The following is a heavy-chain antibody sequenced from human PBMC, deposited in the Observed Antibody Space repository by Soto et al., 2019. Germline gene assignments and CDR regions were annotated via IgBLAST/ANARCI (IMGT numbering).Heavy chain of an antibody. CDR1: GDTFAFHS. Sequence: QVQLVQSGAEVKRPGSSVKVSCKASGDTFAFHSINWVRQAPGLGLEWMGRINPILSMSNYAQRFQGRVTLTXEXPTSTAYMVLSSLRSEDTAIYYCATSYGSGYRAFDYWGQGALVTVSS. CDR3: ATSYGSGYRAFDY. V-gene: IGHV1-69*02. D-gene: IGHD3-10*01. J-gene: IGHJ4*02. CDR2: INPILSMS.